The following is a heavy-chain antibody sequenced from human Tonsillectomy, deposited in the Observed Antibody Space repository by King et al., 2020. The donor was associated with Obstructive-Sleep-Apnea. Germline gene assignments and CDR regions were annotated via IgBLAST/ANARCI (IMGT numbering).Heavy chain of an antibody. CDR3: TREVGDGYKTDSYYFDS. V-gene: IGHV4-4*02. D-gene: IGHD5-24*01. CDR2: IYHSGNT. J-gene: IGHJ4*02. Sequence: QLQESGPGLVKPSGTLSLTCAVSDDSVSSINWWSWVRQPPGKGLEWIGEIYHSGNTNFNPSLKSRVTISVDKSKNQFTLKLNSVTAADTAVYYCTREVGDGYKTDSYYFDSWGQGTLVTVSS. CDR1: DDSVSSINW.